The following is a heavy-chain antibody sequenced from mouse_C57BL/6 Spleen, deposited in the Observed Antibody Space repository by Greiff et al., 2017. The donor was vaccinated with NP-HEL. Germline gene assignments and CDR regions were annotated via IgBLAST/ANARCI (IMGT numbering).Heavy chain of an antibody. J-gene: IGHJ2*01. D-gene: IGHD2-3*01. CDR2: IWTGGGT. Sequence: VQLQESGPGLVAPSQSLSITCTVSGFSLTSYAISWVRQPPGKGLEWLGVIWTGGGTNYNSALKSRLSISKDNSKSQVFLKMNSLQTDDTARYYCARNFGYDGYSGNYFDYWGQGTTLTVSS. CDR3: ARNFGYDGYSGNYFDY. V-gene: IGHV2-9-1*01. CDR1: GFSLTSYA.